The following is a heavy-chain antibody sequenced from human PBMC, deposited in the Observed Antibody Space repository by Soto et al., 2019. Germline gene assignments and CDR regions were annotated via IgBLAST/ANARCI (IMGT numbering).Heavy chain of an antibody. CDR3: ARDFSMVIVAPGY. CDR1: GFTFSSYW. CDR2: INSDGSST. J-gene: IGHJ4*02. V-gene: IGHV3-74*01. D-gene: IGHD5-12*01. Sequence: GGSLRLSCAASGFTFSSYWMHWVRQAPGKGLVCVSRINSDGSSTSYADSVKGRFTISRDNSKNTVCMQMNSLRAEDTAVYYCARDFSMVIVAPGYWGQGTLVTVSS.